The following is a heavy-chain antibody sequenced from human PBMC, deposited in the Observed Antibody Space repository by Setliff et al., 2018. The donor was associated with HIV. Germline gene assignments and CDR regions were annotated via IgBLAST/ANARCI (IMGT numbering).Heavy chain of an antibody. J-gene: IGHJ4*02. CDR2: IYTSGST. V-gene: IGHV4-61*02. CDR3: ARGVRDNSGWSSYYFDY. D-gene: IGHD6-19*01. Sequence: SLTCTVSGGSVSTGNYYWNWIRQPAGKGLEWIGRIYTSGSTNYNPSLKSRVTISVDTSKNQFSLRLTSVTAADTAVYYCARGVRDNSGWSSYYFDYWGQGTLVTVSS. CDR1: GGSVSTGNYY.